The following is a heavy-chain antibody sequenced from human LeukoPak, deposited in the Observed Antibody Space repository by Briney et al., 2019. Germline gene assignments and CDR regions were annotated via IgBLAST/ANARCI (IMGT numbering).Heavy chain of an antibody. V-gene: IGHV3-30*03. CDR3: AASGYSSSCLDY. CDR2: ISYDGSNK. D-gene: IGHD6-13*01. J-gene: IGHJ4*02. Sequence: PGGSLRLSCAASGFTFSSYGMHWVRQAPGKGLEWVAVISYDGSNKYYTGSVKGRLTISRDNSKNTLYLQMNSLRAEDTAVYYCAASGYSSSCLDYWGQGTLVTVSS. CDR1: GFTFSSYG.